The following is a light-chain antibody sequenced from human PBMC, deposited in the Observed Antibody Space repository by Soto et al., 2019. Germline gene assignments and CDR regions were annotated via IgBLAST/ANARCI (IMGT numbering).Light chain of an antibody. J-gene: IGLJ1*01. CDR3: LVIYTGVGEV. CDR2: DTS. Sequence: QAVVTQEASLTVSPGGTVTLTCGSSTGAVTSGHYPHWFQQKPGQAPRTLIYDTSSKHSWTPARFSGALLGGKAALTLSGVQPEDEADYYCLVIYTGVGEVFGTGTKVTVL. CDR1: TGAVTSGHY. V-gene: IGLV7-46*01.